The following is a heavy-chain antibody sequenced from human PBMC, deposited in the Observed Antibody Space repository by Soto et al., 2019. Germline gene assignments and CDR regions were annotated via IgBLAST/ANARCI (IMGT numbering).Heavy chain of an antibody. J-gene: IGHJ5*02. CDR2: IYYSGST. CDR1: GGSISSGDYY. Sequence: QVQLQESGPGLVKPSQTLSLTCTVSGGSISSGDYYWSWIRQPPGKGLEWIGYIYYSGSTYYNPSRKSRVTISVDTSKNQFSLKLSSVTAADTAVYYCARDGPNSASGNWFDPWGQGTLVTVSS. D-gene: IGHD3-10*01. CDR3: ARDGPNSASGNWFDP. V-gene: IGHV4-30-4*01.